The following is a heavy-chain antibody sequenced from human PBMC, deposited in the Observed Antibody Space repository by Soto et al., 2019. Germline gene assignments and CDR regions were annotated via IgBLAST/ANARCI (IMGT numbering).Heavy chain of an antibody. D-gene: IGHD2-8*01. V-gene: IGHV3-30-3*01. CDR2: ISYDGSNK. Sequence: VQLVESGGGVVQPGRSLRLSCAASGFTFSSYAMHWVRQAPGKGLEWVAVISYDGSNKYYADSVKGRFTISRDNSKNTLYLQMNSLRAEDTAVYYCARDRAYCTNGVCYAYYYYYGMDVWGQGTTVTVSS. CDR1: GFTFSSYA. J-gene: IGHJ6*02. CDR3: ARDRAYCTNGVCYAYYYYYGMDV.